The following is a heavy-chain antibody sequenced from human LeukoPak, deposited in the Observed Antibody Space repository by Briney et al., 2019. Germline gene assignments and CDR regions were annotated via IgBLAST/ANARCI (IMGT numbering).Heavy chain of an antibody. CDR2: IIPILGIA. V-gene: IGHV1-69*04. CDR3: ARDFEDYYDSSGYYY. D-gene: IGHD3-22*01. J-gene: IGHJ4*02. CDR1: GGTFSSYA. Sequence: SVKVSCKASGGTFSSYAISWVRQAPGQGLEWMGRIIPILGIANYAQKFQGRVTITADKSTGTAYMELSSLRSEDTAVYYCARDFEDYYDSSGYYYWGQGTLVTVSS.